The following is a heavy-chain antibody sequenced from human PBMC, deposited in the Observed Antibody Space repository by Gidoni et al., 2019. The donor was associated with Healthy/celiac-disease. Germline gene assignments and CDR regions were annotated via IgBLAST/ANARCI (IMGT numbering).Heavy chain of an antibody. CDR3: ARWAYCTNGVCGSMDV. Sequence: QVQLQESGPGLVKPSETLSLTCTVSGGSISSYYWSWIRQPPGKGLEWIGYIYYSGSTNYNPSLKSRVTISVDTSKNQFSLKLSSVTAADTAVYYCARWAYCTNGVCGSMDVWGQGTTVTVSS. CDR2: IYYSGST. V-gene: IGHV4-59*01. CDR1: GGSISSYY. J-gene: IGHJ6*02. D-gene: IGHD2-8*01.